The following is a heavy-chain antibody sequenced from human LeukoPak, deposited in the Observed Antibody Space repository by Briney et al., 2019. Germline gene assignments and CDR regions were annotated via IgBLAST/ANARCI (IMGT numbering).Heavy chain of an antibody. Sequence: SVKVSCKASGGTFSSYAISWVRQAPGQGLEWMGGIIPIFGTANYAQKFQGRVTITTDESTSTAYMELSSLRSEDTAVYYCAIGPHYDFWSGSFYYYYMDVWGKGTTVTVSS. J-gene: IGHJ6*03. CDR1: GGTFSSYA. D-gene: IGHD3-3*01. V-gene: IGHV1-69*05. CDR2: IIPIFGTA. CDR3: AIGPHYDFWSGSFYYYYMDV.